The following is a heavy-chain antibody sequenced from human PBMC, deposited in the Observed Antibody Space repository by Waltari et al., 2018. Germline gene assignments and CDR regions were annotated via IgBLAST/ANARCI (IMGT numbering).Heavy chain of an antibody. CDR3: ARMIVVVPAAIWFDP. V-gene: IGHV4-4*07. CDR2: IYTSGSN. CDR1: GGSISSYY. D-gene: IGHD2-2*02. J-gene: IGHJ5*02. Sequence: QVQLQESGPGLVKPSETLSLTCTVSGGSISSYYWSWIRQPAGKGLEWIGRIYTSGSNNYNPSLKSRVTMSVDTSKNQFSLKLSSVTAADTAVYYCARMIVVVPAAIWFDPWGQGTLVTVSS.